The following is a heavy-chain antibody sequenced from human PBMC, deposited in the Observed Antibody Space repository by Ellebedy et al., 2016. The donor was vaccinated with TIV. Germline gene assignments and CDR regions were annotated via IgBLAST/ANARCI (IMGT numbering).Heavy chain of an antibody. CDR2: ISYDGSNK. Sequence: GGSLRLSCAASGFTFSSYTMHWVRQAPGKGLEWVAVISYDGSNKYYADSVKGRFTTSRDNSNNTSSLQMSSLRAEDTAVYYCVTRMALIYGTDVWGQGTKVTVSS. CDR1: GFTFSSYT. D-gene: IGHD5-24*01. J-gene: IGHJ6*02. CDR3: VTRMALIYGTDV. V-gene: IGHV3-30-3*01.